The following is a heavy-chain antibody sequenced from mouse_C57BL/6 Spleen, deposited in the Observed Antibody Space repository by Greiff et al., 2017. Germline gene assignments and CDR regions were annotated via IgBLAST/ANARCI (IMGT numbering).Heavy chain of an antibody. CDR3: ARELGMLDY. J-gene: IGHJ2*01. D-gene: IGHD4-1*01. CDR2: INPGSGGT. Sequence: QVQLQQSGAELVRPGTSVKVSCKASGYAFTNYLIEWVKQRPGQGLEWIGVINPGSGGTNYNEKFKGKATLTADKSSSTAYMQLSSLTSEDSAVYFCARELGMLDYWGQGTTLTVSS. V-gene: IGHV1-54*01. CDR1: GYAFTNYL.